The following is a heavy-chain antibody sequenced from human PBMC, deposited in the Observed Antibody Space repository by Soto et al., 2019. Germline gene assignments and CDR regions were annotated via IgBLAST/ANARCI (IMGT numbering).Heavy chain of an antibody. J-gene: IGHJ4*02. CDR1: GGSISSSSYY. D-gene: IGHD6-13*01. CDR2: IYYSGST. Sequence: SETLFLTCTVSGGSISSSSYYWGWIRQPPGKGLEWIGSIYYSGSTYYNPSLKSRVTISVDTSKNQFPLKLSSVTAADTAVYYCASHGGSSWSNYFDYWGQGTLVTVS. V-gene: IGHV4-39*01. CDR3: ASHGGSSWSNYFDY.